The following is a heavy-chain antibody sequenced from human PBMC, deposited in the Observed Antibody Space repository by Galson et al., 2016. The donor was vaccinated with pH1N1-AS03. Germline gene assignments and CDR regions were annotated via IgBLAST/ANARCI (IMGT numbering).Heavy chain of an antibody. V-gene: IGHV1-69*13. Sequence: SVKVSCKAYGVTFSTFSITWVRQAPGQGLEWMGRIIPIFGSPQYNEKFQDRVTITADEPTNTVFMELSSLTSDDTAFYYCAKEGLEIPLGWFDPWGQGTLVTVSS. D-gene: IGHD2-2*02. CDR2: IIPIFGSP. CDR3: AKEGLEIPLGWFDP. J-gene: IGHJ5*02. CDR1: GVTFSTFS.